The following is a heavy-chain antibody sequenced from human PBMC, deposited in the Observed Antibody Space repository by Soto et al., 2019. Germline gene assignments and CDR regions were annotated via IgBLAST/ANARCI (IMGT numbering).Heavy chain of an antibody. Sequence: EVQLVESGGGLVKPGGSLRLSCAASGFTFSSYSMNWVRQAPGKGLEWVSSISSSSSYIYYADSVKGRFTISRDNAKNSLYLQMNSLSAEDTAVYYCAREPPGNLEDIVVVPAARGSYYYYGMDVWGQGTTVTVSS. D-gene: IGHD2-2*01. V-gene: IGHV3-21*01. CDR2: ISSSSSYI. CDR3: AREPPGNLEDIVVVPAARGSYYYYGMDV. CDR1: GFTFSSYS. J-gene: IGHJ6*02.